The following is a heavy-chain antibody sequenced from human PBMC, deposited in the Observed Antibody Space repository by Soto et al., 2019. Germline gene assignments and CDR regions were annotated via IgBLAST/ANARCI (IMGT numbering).Heavy chain of an antibody. CDR2: IWYDGSNK. V-gene: IGHV3-33*01. CDR1: GFTFSSYG. J-gene: IGHJ4*02. CDR3: ARGPRRYDSSGSVGY. Sequence: GGSLRLSCAASGFTFSSYGMHWVRQAPGKGLEWVAVIWYDGSNKYYADSVKGRFTISRDNSKNTLYLQMNSLRAEDTAVYYCARGPRRYDSSGSVGYWGQGTLVTVSS. D-gene: IGHD3-22*01.